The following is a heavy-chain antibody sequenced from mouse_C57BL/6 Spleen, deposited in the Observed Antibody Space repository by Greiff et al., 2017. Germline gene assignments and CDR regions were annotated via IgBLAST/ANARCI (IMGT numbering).Heavy chain of an antibody. D-gene: IGHD2-4*01. J-gene: IGHJ3*01. CDR1: GYTFTSYW. CDR3: ARAAYYDYDGAVSWCAY. Sequence: QVQLQQPGTELVKPGASVKLSCKASGYTFTSYWMHWVKQRPGQGLEWIGNINPSNGGTNYNEKFKSKATLTVDKSSSTAYMQLSSLTSEDSAVYYCARAAYYDYDGAVSWCAYWGQGTLVTVSA. V-gene: IGHV1-53*01. CDR2: INPSNGGT.